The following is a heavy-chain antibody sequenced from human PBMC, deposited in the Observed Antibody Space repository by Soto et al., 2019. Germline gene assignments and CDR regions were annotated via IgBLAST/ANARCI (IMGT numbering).Heavy chain of an antibody. Sequence: EVQLVESGGGLVQPGGSLRLSCAVSGFTFSSYWMSWVRQAPGKGLEWVANIKQDGSEKYYVDSVKGRFTISRDNAKNSLYLQMNSLRAEDTAVYYCARGGIAVADTPEYFQHWGQGTLVTVS. D-gene: IGHD6-19*01. J-gene: IGHJ1*01. CDR2: IKQDGSEK. CDR3: ARGGIAVADTPEYFQH. V-gene: IGHV3-7*01. CDR1: GFTFSSYW.